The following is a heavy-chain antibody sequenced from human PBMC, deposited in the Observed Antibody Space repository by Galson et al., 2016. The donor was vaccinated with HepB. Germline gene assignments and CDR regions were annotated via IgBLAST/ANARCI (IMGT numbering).Heavy chain of an antibody. V-gene: IGHV4-30-2*01. CDR3: ARGRLRWGIIAAATPKVRAFDI. D-gene: IGHD2-15*01. CDR2: IFHSGTT. Sequence: TLSLTCAVSGGSISSGGYSWSWIRQPPGKGLEWIGYIFHSGTTSYNPSLKSRVTISVDASKNQFSLKLSSVTAADTAVYYCARGRLRWGIIAAATPKVRAFDIWGQGTMVTVSS. J-gene: IGHJ3*02. CDR1: GGSISSGGYS.